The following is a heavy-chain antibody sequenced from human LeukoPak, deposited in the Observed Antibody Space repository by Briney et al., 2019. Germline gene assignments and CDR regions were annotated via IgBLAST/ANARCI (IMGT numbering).Heavy chain of an antibody. CDR2: ISSRGTTM. J-gene: IGHJ4*02. CDR1: GFTFSDYY. CDR3: ARGGYSYGPRSSLRGDY. V-gene: IGHV3-11*04. D-gene: IGHD5-18*01. Sequence: GGSLRLSCAASGFTFSDYYMSWIRQAPGKGLEWLSYISSRGTTMYYAGSVKGRFTISRDNANNSLYLQMDSLRAEDTAVYYCARGGYSYGPRSSLRGDYWGQGTLVTVSS.